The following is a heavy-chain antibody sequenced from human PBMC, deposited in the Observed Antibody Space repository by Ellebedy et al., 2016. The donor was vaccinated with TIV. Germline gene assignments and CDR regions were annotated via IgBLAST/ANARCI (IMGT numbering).Heavy chain of an antibody. CDR1: GYTFTSYT. CDR2: INGGNGHT. CDR3: ARYTGSYEQSYYYFYGMDV. V-gene: IGHV1-3*01. J-gene: IGHJ6*02. Sequence: AASVKVSCKASGYTFTSYTMHWVRQAPGQRLEWMGWINGGNGHTKYSQKFQGIVTITRDTSARTAYMELSSLRSEDTAVYYCARYTGSYEQSYYYFYGMDVWGQGTTVTVSS. D-gene: IGHD1-26*01.